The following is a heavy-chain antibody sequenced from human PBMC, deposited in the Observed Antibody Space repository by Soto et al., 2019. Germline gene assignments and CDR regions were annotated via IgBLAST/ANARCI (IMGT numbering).Heavy chain of an antibody. CDR3: ARGRWFYYFDY. Sequence: QVQLQQWGAGLLKPSETLSLTCAVYGGSFSGYYWSWIRQPPGKGLEWIGEINHSGSTNYNPSLKSRVTISVDTSKNQCSLKLSSVTAADTAVYYCARGRWFYYFDYWGQGTLVTVSS. J-gene: IGHJ4*02. CDR1: GGSFSGYY. CDR2: INHSGST. D-gene: IGHD2-15*01. V-gene: IGHV4-34*01.